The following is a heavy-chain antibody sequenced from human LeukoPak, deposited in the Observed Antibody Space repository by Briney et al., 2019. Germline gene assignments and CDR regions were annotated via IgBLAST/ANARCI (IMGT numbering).Heavy chain of an antibody. Sequence: SETLSLTCTVSGGSISSYYWSWIRQPPGKGLEWIGYIYYSGSTNYNPSLKSRVTITLDTSKNQFSLKLSSVATAVTAVYYCARLRQFNGDAFDIWGQGTMVTVSS. CDR1: GGSISSYY. CDR2: IYYSGST. V-gene: IGHV4-59*01. J-gene: IGHJ3*02. D-gene: IGHD3-16*01. CDR3: ARLRQFNGDAFDI.